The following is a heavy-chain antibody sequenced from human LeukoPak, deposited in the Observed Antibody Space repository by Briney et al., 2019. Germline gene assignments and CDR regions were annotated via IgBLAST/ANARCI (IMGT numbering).Heavy chain of an antibody. V-gene: IGHV3-30*14. CDR3: ARRAGAYSHPYDY. CDR2: ISYDGSNK. CDR1: GFTFSSYA. J-gene: IGHJ4*02. D-gene: IGHD4/OR15-4a*01. Sequence: QPGGSLRLSCAASGFTFSSYAMHWVRQAPGKGLEWLAVISYDGSNKYYADSVKGRFTISRDNSKNTLYLQMNSLRADDTAVYYCARRAGAYSHPYDYWGQGTLVTVSS.